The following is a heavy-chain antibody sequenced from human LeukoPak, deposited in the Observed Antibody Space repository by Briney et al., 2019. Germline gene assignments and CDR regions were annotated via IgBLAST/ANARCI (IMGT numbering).Heavy chain of an antibody. J-gene: IGHJ4*02. CDR1: GFTLSDYY. V-gene: IGHV3-23*01. Sequence: PGGSLRLSCAASGFTLSDYYMSWIRQAPGKGLEWVSVISGSGDSTYYADSVKGRFTVSRDNSKNTLYLQMNSLRAEDTAVYYCATDPGTMIVVPWGQGTLVTVSS. CDR2: ISGSGDST. D-gene: IGHD3-22*01. CDR3: ATDPGTMIVVP.